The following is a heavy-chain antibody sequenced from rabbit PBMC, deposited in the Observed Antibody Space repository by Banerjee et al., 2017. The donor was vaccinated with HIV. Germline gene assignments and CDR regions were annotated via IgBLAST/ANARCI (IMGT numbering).Heavy chain of an antibody. D-gene: IGHD4-1*01. CDR1: GFSLSSYP. Sequence: QSLEESGGGLVQPGASLTLTCTASGFSLSSYPMGWVRQAPGKGLEWIARIYDGSSGRTVYASWVNGRFTISRTSSTTVALQMTSLTAADTATYFCARDLAGVIGWNFDLWGPGTLVTVS. CDR2: IYDGSSGRT. V-gene: IGHV1S40*01. CDR3: ARDLAGVIGWNFDL. J-gene: IGHJ4*01.